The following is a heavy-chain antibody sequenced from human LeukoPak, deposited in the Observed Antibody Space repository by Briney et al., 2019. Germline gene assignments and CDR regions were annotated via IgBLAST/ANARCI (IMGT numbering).Heavy chain of an antibody. Sequence: PGGSLRLSCAASGFTLSTHTIHWVRQAPGKGLEWVAVISNDGRNIGYADPVRGRFTISREISENTVYLQMNSLRTEDTAVYYCARDRVQIWSYVAIFDYWGQGTLVTVSS. D-gene: IGHD5-18*01. CDR2: ISNDGRNI. CDR3: ARDRVQIWSYVAIFDY. V-gene: IGHV3-30*04. CDR1: GFTLSTHT. J-gene: IGHJ4*02.